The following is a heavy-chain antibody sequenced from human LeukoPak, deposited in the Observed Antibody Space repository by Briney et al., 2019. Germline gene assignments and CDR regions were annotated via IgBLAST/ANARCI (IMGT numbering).Heavy chain of an antibody. CDR3: ARDMGSGWPVLYYYYMDV. V-gene: IGHV1-46*01. CDR1: GYTFTSYY. D-gene: IGHD6-19*01. Sequence: ASVKVSCKASGYTFTSYYMHWVRQAPGQGLEWMGLINPSGGSTSYAQKFQGRVTMTRDTSTSTVYMELSSLRSEDTAVYYCARDMGSGWPVLYYYYMDVWGKGTTVTISS. CDR2: INPSGGST. J-gene: IGHJ6*03.